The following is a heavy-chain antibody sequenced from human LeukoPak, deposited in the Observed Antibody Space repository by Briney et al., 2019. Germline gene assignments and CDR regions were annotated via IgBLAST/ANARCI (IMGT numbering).Heavy chain of an antibody. CDR2: IKEDGNEK. Sequence: GGSLRLSCVASGFTFSSYWMNWVRQAPGKGLEWVANIKEDGNEKYYVDSVKGRFTISRDNAKNSLHLQMNSLRAEDTAVYYCARDRNTDFWSGYYTNYFDSWGQGTLVTVSS. CDR3: ARDRNTDFWSGYYTNYFDS. J-gene: IGHJ4*02. D-gene: IGHD3-3*01. CDR1: GFTFSSYW. V-gene: IGHV3-7*01.